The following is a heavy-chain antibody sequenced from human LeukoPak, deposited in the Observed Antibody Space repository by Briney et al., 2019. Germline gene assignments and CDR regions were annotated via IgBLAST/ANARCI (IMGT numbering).Heavy chain of an antibody. CDR1: GFTFDDYA. CDR2: ISWNSGNK. J-gene: IGHJ4*02. Sequence: GRSLRLSFAASGFTFDDYAMHWVRQAPGKGLEWVSGISWNSGNKGYVDSVKGRFTISRGNAKNSLYLEMNSLRAEDTALYYCTKTSGADMYRSIDSWGQGTLVTVSS. D-gene: IGHD2-8*02. CDR3: TKTSGADMYRSIDS. V-gene: IGHV3-9*01.